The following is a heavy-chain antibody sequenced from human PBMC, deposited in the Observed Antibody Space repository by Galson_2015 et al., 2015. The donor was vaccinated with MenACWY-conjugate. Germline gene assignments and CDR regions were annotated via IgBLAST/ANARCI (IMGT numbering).Heavy chain of an antibody. CDR3: ARGHQGYDSQLL. V-gene: IGHV3-11*06. J-gene: IGHJ4*02. CDR2: ISSSSSYT. Sequence: SLRLSCAASGFTFSDYYMSWIRQAPGKGLEWVSYISSSSSYTNYADSVKGRFTISRDNAKNSLYLQMNSLRAEDTAVYYCARGHQGYDSQLLWGQGTLVTVSS. D-gene: IGHD2-2*01. CDR1: GFTFSDYY.